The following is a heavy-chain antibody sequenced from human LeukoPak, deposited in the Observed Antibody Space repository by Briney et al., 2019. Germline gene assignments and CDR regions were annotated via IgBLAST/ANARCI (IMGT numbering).Heavy chain of an antibody. CDR3: ARGGGYNWFDP. J-gene: IGHJ5*02. CDR2: INQSGST. D-gene: IGHD3-16*01. CDR1: GGSFSGYY. V-gene: IGHV4-34*01. Sequence: PSETLSLTCAVYGGSFSGYYWSWIRQPPGKGLEWIGEINQSGSTNYNPSLKSRVTISVDTSKNQFSLKLSSVTAADTAVYYCARGGGYNWFDPWGQGTLVTVSS.